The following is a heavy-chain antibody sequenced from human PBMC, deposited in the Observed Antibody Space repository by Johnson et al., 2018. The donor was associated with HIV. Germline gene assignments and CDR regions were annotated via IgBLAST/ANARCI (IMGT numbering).Heavy chain of an antibody. CDR2: IRYDGSKR. CDR1: GFTFSSYA. J-gene: IGHJ3*02. V-gene: IGHV3-30*02. Sequence: ESGGGLVQPGGSLRLSCAASGFTFSSYAMSWVRQAPGKGLEWVAFIRYDGSKRYYADSVKGRFSISRDNSKNTLYLQVNSLRPEDTAVYYCATERQAALDIWGQGTMVSVSS. D-gene: IGHD1-1*01. CDR3: ATERQAALDI.